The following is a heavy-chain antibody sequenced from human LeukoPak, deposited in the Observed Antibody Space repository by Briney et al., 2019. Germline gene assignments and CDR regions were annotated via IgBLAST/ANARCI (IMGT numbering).Heavy chain of an antibody. CDR1: GFTFRSYA. D-gene: IGHD4-17*01. V-gene: IGHV3-64D*09. Sequence: GGSLRLSCSASGFTFRSYAMHWVRQAPGKGLEFVSVISSNGGSTYYADSVKGRFTISRDNSKNTLYLQMSSLRAEDTAVYYCVKAGDYEYKWFDPWGQGTLVTVSS. J-gene: IGHJ5*02. CDR2: ISSNGGST. CDR3: VKAGDYEYKWFDP.